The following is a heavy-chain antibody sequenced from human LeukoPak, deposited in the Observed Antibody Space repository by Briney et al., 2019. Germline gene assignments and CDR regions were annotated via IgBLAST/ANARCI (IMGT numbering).Heavy chain of an antibody. D-gene: IGHD2-21*02. CDR1: GDSISSYY. V-gene: IGHV4-4*07. CDR2: IYSSGSP. Sequence: SETLSLTCTVSGDSISSYYWSWIRQPAGKGLEWIGRIYSSGSPNYNPSLKSRVVVSLDTSKKQLSLRLSSVTAADTAVYYCARDMGDYYLDYWGQGTLVTVSS. J-gene: IGHJ4*02. CDR3: ARDMGDYYLDY.